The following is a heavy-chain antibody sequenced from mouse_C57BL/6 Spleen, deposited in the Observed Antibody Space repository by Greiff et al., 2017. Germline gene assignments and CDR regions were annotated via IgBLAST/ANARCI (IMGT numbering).Heavy chain of an antibody. J-gene: IGHJ2*01. D-gene: IGHD1-1*01. CDR1: GFTFSSYA. CDR2: ISSGGDYI. Sequence: EVKLVESGEGLVKPGGSLKLSCAASGFTFSSYAMSWVRQTPEKRLEWVAYISSGGDYIYYADTVKGRFTISRDNARNTLYLQMSSLKSEDTAMYYCTRDVTTVVFDYWGQGTTLTVSS. V-gene: IGHV5-9-1*02. CDR3: TRDVTTVVFDY.